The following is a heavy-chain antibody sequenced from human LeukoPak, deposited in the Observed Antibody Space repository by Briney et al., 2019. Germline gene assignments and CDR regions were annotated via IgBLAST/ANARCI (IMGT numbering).Heavy chain of an antibody. D-gene: IGHD3-22*01. CDR1: GFTFSSYA. CDR2: ISGSGGST. CDR3: AKGYDSSGYSAAWFDP. V-gene: IGHV3-23*01. Sequence: PGGSLRLSCAASGFTFSSYAMSWVRQAPGKGLEWVSAISGSGGSTYYADSVKGRFTISRDNSKNTLYLQMNSLRAEDTAVYYCAKGYDSSGYSAAWFDPWGQGTLVTVSS. J-gene: IGHJ5*02.